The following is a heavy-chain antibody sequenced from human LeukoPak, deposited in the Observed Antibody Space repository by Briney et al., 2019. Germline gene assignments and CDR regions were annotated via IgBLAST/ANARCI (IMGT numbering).Heavy chain of an antibody. CDR1: GYIFTSYW. J-gene: IGHJ6*02. V-gene: IGHV5-51*01. CDR2: SYPGDSDT. Sequence: GESLNISWQGSGYIFTSYWIGWVRQMPGKGLEWMGISYPGDSDTRYSPSFQGQVTISAVKSISTAYLQWSSLTASDTAMHYCARGTMVRGVPTLYYYYYYGMDVWGQGTMVTVSS. CDR3: ARGTMVRGVPTLYYYYYYGMDV. D-gene: IGHD3-10*01.